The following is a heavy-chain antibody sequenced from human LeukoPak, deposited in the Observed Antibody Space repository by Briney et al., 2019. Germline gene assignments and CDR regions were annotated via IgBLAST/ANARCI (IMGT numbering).Heavy chain of an antibody. CDR3: ARDRYGDGFAHLDY. Sequence: ASVKLSCKASGYTFTSCAIHWVRHAPGQGLEWMGWITPSGGAIYQQQFQGRVAITWDTSITTAYMDLSRLTSDDTAVYYCARDRYGDGFAHLDYWGQGALVTVS. CDR1: GYTFTSCA. J-gene: IGHJ4*02. CDR2: ITPSGGA. D-gene: IGHD5-24*01. V-gene: IGHV1-2*02.